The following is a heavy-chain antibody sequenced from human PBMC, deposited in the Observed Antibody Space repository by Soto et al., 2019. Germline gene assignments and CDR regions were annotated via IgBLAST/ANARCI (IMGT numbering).Heavy chain of an antibody. CDR1: GYTFTGYY. J-gene: IGHJ6*02. CDR3: ARDNNPDKYYNAMDV. Sequence: SVKVSCKASGYTFTGYYMHWVRQAPGQGLEWMGWINPNTGATNYPQKFQGRVTMTSDTSISTAYMELSSLMSDDTAVYYCARDNNPDKYYNAMDVWGQGTTVTLSS. V-gene: IGHV1-2*02. D-gene: IGHD1-1*01. CDR2: INPNTGAT.